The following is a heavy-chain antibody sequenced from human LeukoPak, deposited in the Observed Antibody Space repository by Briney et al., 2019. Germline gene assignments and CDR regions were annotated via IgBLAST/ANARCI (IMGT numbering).Heavy chain of an antibody. V-gene: IGHV1-69*13. D-gene: IGHD4-17*01. J-gene: IGHJ5*02. CDR1: VGTFSRYA. Sequence: SVKVSCKASVGTFSRYAMSCVRQAPADGLEWMGGIIPIFGTANYAQKFQGRVTITADESTSTAYMELSSLRSEDTAVYYCARATRSADWFDPWGQGTLVTVSS. CDR3: ARATRSADWFDP. CDR2: IIPIFGTA.